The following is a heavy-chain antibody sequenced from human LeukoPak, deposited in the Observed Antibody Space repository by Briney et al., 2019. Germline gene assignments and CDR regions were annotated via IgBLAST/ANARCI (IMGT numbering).Heavy chain of an antibody. J-gene: IGHJ4*02. D-gene: IGHD3-22*01. V-gene: IGHV3-23*01. CDR3: AKASSGYYYFDY. CDR2: ITGDGGST. Sequence: GGSLRLSCAASGLTFSSYAMNWVRQAPGKGLEWVSAITGDGGSTYYADSVKGRFTISRDNSRTTLYLQMNRLRAEATAVYYCAKASSGYYYFDYWGQGTLVTVPS. CDR1: GLTFSSYA.